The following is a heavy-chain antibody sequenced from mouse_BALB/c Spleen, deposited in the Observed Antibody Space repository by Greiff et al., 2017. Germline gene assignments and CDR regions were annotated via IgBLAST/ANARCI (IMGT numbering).Heavy chain of an antibody. V-gene: IGHV10-1*02. J-gene: IGHJ2*01. CDR1: GFTFNTYA. Sequence: GGGLVQPKGSLKLSCAASGFTFNTYAMNWVRQAPGKGLEWVARIRSKSNNYATYYADSVKDRFTISRDDSQSMLYLQMNNLKTEDTAMYYCVRGGDYWGQGTTLTVSS. CDR2: IRSKSNNYAT. CDR3: VRGGDY.